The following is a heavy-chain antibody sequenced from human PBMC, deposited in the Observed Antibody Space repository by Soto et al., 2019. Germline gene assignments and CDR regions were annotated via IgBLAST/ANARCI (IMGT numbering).Heavy chain of an antibody. V-gene: IGHV4-34*01. CDR1: GGSFSGYY. CDR3: ARMVRGVIIKRYFDY. D-gene: IGHD3-10*01. J-gene: IGHJ4*02. CDR2: INHSGST. Sequence: SETLSLTCAVYGGSFSGYYWSWIRQPPGKGLEWIGEINHSGSTNYNPSLKSRVTISVDTSKNQFSLKLSSVTAADTAVYYCARMVRGVIIKRYFDYWGQRTLVTVSS.